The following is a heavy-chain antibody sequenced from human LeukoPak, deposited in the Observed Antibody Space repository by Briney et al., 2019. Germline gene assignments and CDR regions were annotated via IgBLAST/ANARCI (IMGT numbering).Heavy chain of an antibody. D-gene: IGHD1-26*01. CDR1: GFTFSSYS. V-gene: IGHV3-21*01. CDR2: ISSGSSYI. CDR3: ARDLRVGGSFDY. J-gene: IGHJ4*02. Sequence: GGSLRLSCGASGFTFSSYSMNWVRQAPGKGLEWVSSISSGSSYIYYADSVKGRFTISRDNAKNSLYLQINSLRAEDTAVYYCARDLRVGGSFDYWGQGTLVTVSS.